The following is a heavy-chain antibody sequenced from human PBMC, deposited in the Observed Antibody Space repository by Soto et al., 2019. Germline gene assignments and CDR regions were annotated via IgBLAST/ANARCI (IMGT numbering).Heavy chain of an antibody. CDR3: TTGGYSYGHDAFDI. CDR1: GFTFSNAW. D-gene: IGHD5-18*01. V-gene: IGHV3-15*01. J-gene: IGHJ3*02. CDR2: IKSKTDGGTT. Sequence: GGSLRLSCAASGFTFSNAWMSWVRQAPGKGLEWVGRIKSKTDGGTTDYAAPVKGRFTISRDDSKNTLYLQMNSLKTEDTAVYYCTTGGYSYGHDAFDILGQGTMVTVSS.